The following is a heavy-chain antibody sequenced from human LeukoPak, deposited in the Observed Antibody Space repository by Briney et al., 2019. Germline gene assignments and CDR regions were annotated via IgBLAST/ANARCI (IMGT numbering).Heavy chain of an antibody. J-gene: IGHJ4*02. CDR1: GFTFSSYA. CDR2: ISGSGGST. D-gene: IGHD4/OR15-4a*01. Sequence: GGSLRLSCAASGFTFSSYAMSWVRRAPGKGLEWVSGISGSGGSTYYADSVKGRSTISRDNYRNTLYLQMNSLRAEDTAVYYCARRAGAYSHPYDYWGQGTLVTVSS. CDR3: ARRAGAYSHPYDY. V-gene: IGHV3-23*01.